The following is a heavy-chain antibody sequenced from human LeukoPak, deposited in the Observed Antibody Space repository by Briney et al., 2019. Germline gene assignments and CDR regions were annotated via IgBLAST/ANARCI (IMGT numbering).Heavy chain of an antibody. Sequence: GGSLRLSCTASGFTFSNYAMNWVRQAPGKGLEWVSSINNSSSYIFYADSVKGRFTISRDNAKNSLYLQMNSLRADDTAVYYCARDAVTANWGQGTLVTVSS. J-gene: IGHJ4*02. V-gene: IGHV3-21*01. CDR3: ARDAVTAN. D-gene: IGHD1-14*01. CDR2: INNSSSYI. CDR1: GFTFSNYA.